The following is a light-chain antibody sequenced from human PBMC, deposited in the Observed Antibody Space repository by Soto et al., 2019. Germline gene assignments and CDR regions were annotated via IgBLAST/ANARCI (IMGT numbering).Light chain of an antibody. CDR2: DAS. J-gene: IGKJ2*01. V-gene: IGKV1-5*01. CDR1: QSISSW. CDR3: HQYNSYPMYT. Sequence: DIKIAQSPSNQYESVGERVTITCCVSQSISSWLAWYQQKPGKAPKLMIYDASSLESGVPSRFSGSRSGTEFTLTISSLQPDDFTTYYCHQYNSYPMYTFGQGT.